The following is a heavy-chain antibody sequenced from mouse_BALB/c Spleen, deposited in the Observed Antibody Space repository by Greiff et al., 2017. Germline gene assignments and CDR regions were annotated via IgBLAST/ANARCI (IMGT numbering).Heavy chain of an antibody. Sequence: VQLKQSGAELVKPGASVKLSCTASGFNIKDTYMHWVKQRPEQGLEWIGRIDPANGNTKYDPKFQGKATITADTSSNTAYLQLSSLTSEDTAVYYCARAITTAMDYWGQGTSVTVSS. CDR1: GFNIKDTY. V-gene: IGHV14-3*02. CDR3: ARAITTAMDY. CDR2: IDPANGNT. D-gene: IGHD1-2*01. J-gene: IGHJ4*01.